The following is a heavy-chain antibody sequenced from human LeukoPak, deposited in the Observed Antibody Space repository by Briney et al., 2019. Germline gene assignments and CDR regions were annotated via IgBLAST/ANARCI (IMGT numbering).Heavy chain of an antibody. V-gene: IGHV4-61*02. CDR1: GGSISSSSYY. Sequence: SETLSLTCTVSGGSISSSSYYWSWVRQPAGKGLEWIGRIYVSGSTNYNPSLKSRVTISLDRSKNQFSLKVTSVTAADTAVYYCARAPSGSLTWESPRDYWGQGTLVTVSS. D-gene: IGHD1-26*01. CDR2: IYVSGST. CDR3: ARAPSGSLTWESPRDY. J-gene: IGHJ4*02.